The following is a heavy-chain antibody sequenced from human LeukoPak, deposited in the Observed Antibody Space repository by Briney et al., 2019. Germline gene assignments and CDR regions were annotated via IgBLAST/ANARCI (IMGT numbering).Heavy chain of an antibody. J-gene: IGHJ4*02. V-gene: IGHV4-39*01. CDR3: ARPRGSGSYFDY. CDR2: IYYSGST. Sequence: KTSETLSLTCTVSGGSISSSSYYWGWIRQPPGKGLEWIGSIYYSGSTYYNPSLKSRVTISVDTSKNQFSLKLSSVTAADTAVYYCARPRGSGSYFDYWGQGTLVTVSS. D-gene: IGHD1-26*01. CDR1: GGSISSSSYY.